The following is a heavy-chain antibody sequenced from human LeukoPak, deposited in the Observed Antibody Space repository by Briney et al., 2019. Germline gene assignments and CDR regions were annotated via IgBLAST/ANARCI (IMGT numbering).Heavy chain of an antibody. CDR2: IYYSGST. D-gene: IGHD2-15*01. CDR1: GGSISSYY. CDR3: ARGRRYCSGGSCFNFDY. V-gene: IGHV4-59*01. Sequence: SETLALTCTVSGGSISSYYWSWIRQPPGKGLEWIGHIYYSGSTNYNPSLKSRVTISVDTSKNQFSLKLSSVTAADTAVYYCARGRRYCSGGSCFNFDYWGQGTLVTVSS. J-gene: IGHJ4*02.